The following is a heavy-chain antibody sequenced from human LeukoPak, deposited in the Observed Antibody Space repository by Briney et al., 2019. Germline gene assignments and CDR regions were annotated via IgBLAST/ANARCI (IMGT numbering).Heavy chain of an antibody. CDR3: AKDRIGVATPKAYSDY. CDR1: GFTLTTYG. CDR2: ISYDGINK. Sequence: GGSLRLSCAASGFTLTTYGIHWVRQAPGKGLEWVAVISYDGINKDYADSVKGRFTISRDTSKNTVSLQMNNLRVQDTAVYYCAKDRIGVATPKAYSDYWGQGTLVTVSS. V-gene: IGHV3-30*18. J-gene: IGHJ4*02. D-gene: IGHD6-19*01.